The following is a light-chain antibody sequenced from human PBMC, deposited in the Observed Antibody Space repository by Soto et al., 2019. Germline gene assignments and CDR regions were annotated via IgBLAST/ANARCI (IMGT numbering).Light chain of an antibody. Sequence: EIVLTQSPATLSLSPGERVTLSCRASQSISSKLGWYQQKPGQAPRLLIYDAYNRATDIPARFSGSGSGTDFTLIIGSLEPEDSAVYYCQQRSSWPRTFGQGTKVEIK. J-gene: IGKJ1*01. CDR2: DAY. CDR3: QQRSSWPRT. CDR1: QSISSK. V-gene: IGKV3-11*01.